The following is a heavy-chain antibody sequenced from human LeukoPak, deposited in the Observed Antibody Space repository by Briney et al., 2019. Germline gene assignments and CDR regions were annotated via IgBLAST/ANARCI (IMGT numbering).Heavy chain of an antibody. D-gene: IGHD3-10*01. CDR1: GGSISSGGYY. CDR3: ARGRYYYGSGNLRDWYFDL. J-gene: IGHJ2*01. Sequence: SETLSLTCTVSGGSISSGGYYWSWIRQPAGKGLEWIGRIYTSGSTNYNPSLKSRVTISVDTSKNQFSLKLSSVTAADTAVYYCARGRYYYGSGNLRDWYFDLWGRGTLVTVSS. V-gene: IGHV4-61*02. CDR2: IYTSGST.